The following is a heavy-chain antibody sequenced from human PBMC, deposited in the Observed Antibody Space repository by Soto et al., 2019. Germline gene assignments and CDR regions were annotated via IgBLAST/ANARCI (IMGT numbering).Heavy chain of an antibody. J-gene: IGHJ4*02. D-gene: IGHD6-19*01. CDR3: AKTARYSSGPIDH. CDR1: GFTFNTYA. Sequence: EVQLLESGGGFVQPGGSLRLSCAASGFTFNTYAMSWVRQAPGKGLEWVSGISGGGDKTYYADSVKGRFTISRDPLKNTLDLHMNSLRAEDTAEYYCAKTARYSSGPIDHWGQGTLVAVSS. CDR2: ISGGGDKT. V-gene: IGHV3-23*01.